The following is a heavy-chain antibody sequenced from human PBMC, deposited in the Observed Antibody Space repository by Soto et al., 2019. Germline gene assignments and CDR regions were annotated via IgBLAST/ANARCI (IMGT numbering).Heavy chain of an antibody. V-gene: IGHV4-34*01. CDR2: INHSASS. Sequence: QVQLRQWGAGLLKPSETLVLTCAVSGGSFTDYYWGWIRQSPGKGLEWIGEINHSASSTYNPSLASRVTILVDTSKKQSSLRLTSVTAADTAMYYCARGEYDSSGLYSWAPLGFDVWGQGTTVTVSS. CDR1: GGSFTDYY. CDR3: ARGEYDSSGLYSWAPLGFDV. D-gene: IGHD3-22*01. J-gene: IGHJ6*02.